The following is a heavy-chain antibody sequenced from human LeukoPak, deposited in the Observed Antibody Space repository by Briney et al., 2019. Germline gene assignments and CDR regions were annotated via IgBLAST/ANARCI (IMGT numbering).Heavy chain of an antibody. Sequence: GSLRLSCAASGFTFSSYAMSWVRQAPGKGLEWVSAMIGSGRSAYYADSVKGRFTISRDNSKNTLYLQMNSLRAEDTAVYYCARADLFDYWGQGTLVTVSS. J-gene: IGHJ4*02. CDR3: ARADLFDY. V-gene: IGHV3-23*01. CDR1: GFTFSSYA. CDR2: MIGSGRSA.